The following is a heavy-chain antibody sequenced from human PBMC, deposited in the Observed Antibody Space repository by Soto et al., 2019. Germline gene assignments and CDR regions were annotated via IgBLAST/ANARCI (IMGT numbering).Heavy chain of an antibody. J-gene: IGHJ4*02. CDR1: GFTFSSYA. CDR2: ISGSGGST. V-gene: IGHV3-23*01. CDR3: AIRRCSGGSCYPGDY. D-gene: IGHD2-15*01. Sequence: EVQLLESGGGLVQPGGSLRLSCAASGFTFSSYAMSWVRQAPGKGLEWVSAISGSGGSTYYADSVKGRFTISRDNSKNTLYLQMNSLRSEDTAVYYCAIRRCSGGSCYPGDYWGQGTLVTVYS.